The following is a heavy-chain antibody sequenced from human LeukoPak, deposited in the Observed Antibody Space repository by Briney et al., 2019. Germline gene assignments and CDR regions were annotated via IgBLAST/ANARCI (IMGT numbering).Heavy chain of an antibody. V-gene: IGHV4-59*01. CDR2: IYYGGST. Sequence: SETLSLTCTVSGVSISSYYWSWFRQPPGKGPEWLGSIYYGGSTNYNPSLKSRVTMSVDTSKNQFSLKLSSVTAADTAVYYCARANYFDYWGQGTLVTVS. CDR3: ARANYFDY. J-gene: IGHJ4*02. CDR1: GVSISSYY.